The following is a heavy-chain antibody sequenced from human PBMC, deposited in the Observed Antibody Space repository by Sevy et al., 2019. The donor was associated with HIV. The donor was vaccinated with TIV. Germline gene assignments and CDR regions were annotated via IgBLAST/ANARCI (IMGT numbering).Heavy chain of an antibody. V-gene: IGHV3-30-3*01. Sequence: GGSLRLSCAASGFTFTLYAIHWVRQAPGKGLEWVALISYSGTNKYYADSVKGRFTISRDDSKNTAYLQMHNLRTDDTAVYYCARVAVDYCTDDCYHRFDYWGQGTQVTVSS. CDR3: ARVAVDYCTDDCYHRFDY. CDR2: ISYSGTNK. D-gene: IGHD2-21*02. J-gene: IGHJ4*02. CDR1: GFTFTLYA.